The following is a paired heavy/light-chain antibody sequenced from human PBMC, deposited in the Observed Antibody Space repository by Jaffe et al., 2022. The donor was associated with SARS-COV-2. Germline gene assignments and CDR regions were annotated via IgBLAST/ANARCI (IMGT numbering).Heavy chain of an antibody. CDR1: GFSLSTNAMG. V-gene: IGHV2-5*02. J-gene: IGHJ4*02. Sequence: QITLKESGPTLVKPTQTLTLTCTFSGFSLSTNAMGVGWIRQPPGKALEWLALIYWDDDKRYSPSLKSRLSIVKDTSRNQVVLRMTNIDPVDTATYYCAHRDGDRLTYDSWGQGTPVTVSS. D-gene: IGHD4-17*01. CDR3: AHRDGDRLTYDS. CDR2: IYWDDDK.
Light chain of an antibody. V-gene: IGLV1-51*02. CDR1: SSNIGYYY. CDR2: END. Sequence: QSVLTQPPSVSAAPGQKVTISCSGSSSNIGYYYVSWYQQLPGTAPKLLIYENDKRPSGIPDRFSGSKSGTSATLGITGLQTGDEADYYCGSWDRSLNAEVFGTGTRVTVL. CDR3: GSWDRSLNAEV. J-gene: IGLJ1*01.